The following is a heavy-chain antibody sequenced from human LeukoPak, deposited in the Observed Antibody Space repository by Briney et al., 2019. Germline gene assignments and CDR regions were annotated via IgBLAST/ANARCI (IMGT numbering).Heavy chain of an antibody. CDR2: IYHSGST. V-gene: IGHV4-4*02. D-gene: IGHD5-12*01. CDR3: ARDIGAPAYYCYGMDV. Sequence: SETLSLTCAVSGGSISSSNWWSWVRQPPGKGLEWIGEIYHSGSTNYNPSLKSRVTISVDKSKNQFSLKLSSVTAADTAVYYCARDIGAPAYYCYGMDVWGQGTTVTVSS. J-gene: IGHJ6*02. CDR1: GGSISSSNW.